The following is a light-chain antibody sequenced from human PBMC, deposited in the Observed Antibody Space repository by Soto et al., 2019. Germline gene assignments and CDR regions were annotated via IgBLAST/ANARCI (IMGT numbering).Light chain of an antibody. V-gene: IGKV3-20*01. Sequence: EIVLTQSPGTLSLSPGDRATLSCRASQTIPNNYLAWYQHKTSQAPRLLISAAFARATGIPDRFRGSGSGTDFTLTISRLEPEDFAVYYCQHYGRSLQTFGPGTKV. CDR2: AAF. CDR1: QTIPNNY. J-gene: IGKJ3*01. CDR3: QHYGRSLQT.